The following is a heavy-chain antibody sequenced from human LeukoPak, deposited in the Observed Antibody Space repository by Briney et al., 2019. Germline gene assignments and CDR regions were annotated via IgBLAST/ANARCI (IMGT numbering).Heavy chain of an antibody. D-gene: IGHD1-26*01. J-gene: IGHJ4*02. CDR2: INPSGGST. V-gene: IGHV1-46*01. CDR1: GXTFTSYY. Sequence: ASXXVSCRXSGXTFTSYYMXWVRQAPGQGLEWMGIINPSGGSTSYAQKFQGRVTMTRDTSTSTVYMELSSLRSEDTAVYYCARPYDSGSYYFDYWGQGTLVTVSS. CDR3: ARPYDSGSYYFDY.